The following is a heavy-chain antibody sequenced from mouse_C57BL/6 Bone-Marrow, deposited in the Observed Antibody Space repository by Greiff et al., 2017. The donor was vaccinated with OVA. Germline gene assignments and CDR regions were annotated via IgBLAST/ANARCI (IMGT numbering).Heavy chain of an antibody. V-gene: IGHV14-4*01. CDR3: TTYRY. CDR2: IDPENGDT. Sequence: EVKLMESGAELVRPGASVKLSCTASGFNIKDDYMHWVKERPEQGLEWIGWIDPENGDTEYASKFQGKATITADTSSKTVYLQLSRLTSEDTAVYYCTTYRYWGQGTTLTVSS. J-gene: IGHJ2*01. CDR1: GFNIKDDY.